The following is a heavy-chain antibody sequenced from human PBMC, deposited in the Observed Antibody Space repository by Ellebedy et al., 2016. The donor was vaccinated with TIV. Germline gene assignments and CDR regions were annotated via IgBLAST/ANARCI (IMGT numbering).Heavy chain of an antibody. D-gene: IGHD3/OR15-3a*01. CDR3: ARYPRTWTSYGMDV. J-gene: IGHJ6*02. CDR2: INPNNGGT. Sequence: AASVKVSCKASGYTFTAYYLHWVRQAPGEGLEWVGWINPNNGGTNYAQKFQGRVTLTRDTSINTAYMEVNRLRSDDTAVYYCARYPRTWTSYGMDVWGQGTTVTVSS. CDR1: GYTFTAYY. V-gene: IGHV1-2*02.